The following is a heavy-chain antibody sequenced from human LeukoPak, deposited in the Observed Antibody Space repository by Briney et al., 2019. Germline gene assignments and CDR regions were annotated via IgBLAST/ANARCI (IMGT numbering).Heavy chain of an antibody. CDR3: ARAGAWQIDP. D-gene: IGHD3-10*01. V-gene: IGHV4-59*01. CDR2: IFYTGSS. CDR1: GGSISSYY. J-gene: IGHJ5*02. Sequence: SETLSLTCTVSGGSISSYYWTWIRQPPGKGREWIGHIFYTGSSNYNPSLKSRVTISLDRSNNHLSMRLTSVTAADTAVYYCARAGAWQIDPWGQGTLVTVSS.